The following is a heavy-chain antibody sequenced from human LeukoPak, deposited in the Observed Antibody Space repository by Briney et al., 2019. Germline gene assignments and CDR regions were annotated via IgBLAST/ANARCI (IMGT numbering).Heavy chain of an antibody. CDR1: GFTFSSYG. CDR3: AKDGTVGERVADFDY. CDR2: ISYDGSNK. V-gene: IGHV3-30*18. D-gene: IGHD1-26*01. Sequence: PGGSLRLSCAASGFTFSSYGMHWVRQAPGKGLEWVAVISYDGSNKYYADSVKGRFTISRDNSKNTLYLQMNSLRAEDTAVYYCAKDGTVGERVADFDYWGQGTLVTVSS. J-gene: IGHJ4*02.